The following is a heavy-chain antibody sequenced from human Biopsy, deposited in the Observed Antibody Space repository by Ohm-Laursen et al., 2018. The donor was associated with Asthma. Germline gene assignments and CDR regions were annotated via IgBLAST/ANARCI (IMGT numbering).Heavy chain of an antibody. CDR3: ARGQKSPGDRWFDP. Sequence: GASVKVSCKVSGYTFTSYYMHWVRQAPGHGLEWMGMINPFGGSSNFAQKFQGRLTMTRDTSISTAYMELSRLRSDDTALYYCARGQKSPGDRWFDPWGQGTLVTVSS. J-gene: IGHJ5*02. CDR2: INPFGGSS. CDR1: GYTFTSYY. D-gene: IGHD7-27*01. V-gene: IGHV1-46*01.